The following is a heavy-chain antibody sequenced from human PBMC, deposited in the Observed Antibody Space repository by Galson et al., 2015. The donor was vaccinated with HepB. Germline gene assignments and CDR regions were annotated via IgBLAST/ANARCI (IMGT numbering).Heavy chain of an antibody. D-gene: IGHD3-22*01. Sequence: SLRLSTAASGFTFDTFTLHWVRRSSGQELDWVAVISDNGASTFYAESVQGRFIISRDNSKKTVYLQMRSLRVGDTAVYYCARDHAGLYDNSGSYFDAWGQGTLVTVSS. CDR2: ISDNGAST. J-gene: IGHJ4*02. CDR3: ARDHAGLYDNSGSYFDA. CDR1: GFTFDTFT. V-gene: IGHV3-30-3*01.